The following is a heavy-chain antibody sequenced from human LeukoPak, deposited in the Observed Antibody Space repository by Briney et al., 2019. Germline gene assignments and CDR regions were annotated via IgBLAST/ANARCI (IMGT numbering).Heavy chain of an antibody. V-gene: IGHV4-34*01. CDR3: ARGPHGSGSYYYYYMDV. CDR1: GGSLSGYY. D-gene: IGHD3-10*01. Sequence: SETLSLTCAVYGGSLSGYYWSWIRQPPGKGLEWIGEINHSGSTNYNPSLKSRVTISVDTSKNQFSLKLSSVTAADTAVYYCARGPHGSGSYYYYYMDVWGKGTTVTISS. J-gene: IGHJ6*03. CDR2: INHSGST.